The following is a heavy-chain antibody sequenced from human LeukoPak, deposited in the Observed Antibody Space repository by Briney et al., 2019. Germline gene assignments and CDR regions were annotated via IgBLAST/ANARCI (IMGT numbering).Heavy chain of an antibody. CDR3: AKDRISMVRSSDIDN. Sequence: GGPLRLSCAASGFTVSSNYMSWVRQAPGKGLEWVSVIYSGGSTYHADSVKGRFTISRDNSKNTLYLQMNSLRPEDTAVYYCAKDRISMVRSSDIDNWGQRTLVTVSS. CDR2: IYSGGST. D-gene: IGHD3-10*01. J-gene: IGHJ4*02. CDR1: GFTVSSNY. V-gene: IGHV3-66*01.